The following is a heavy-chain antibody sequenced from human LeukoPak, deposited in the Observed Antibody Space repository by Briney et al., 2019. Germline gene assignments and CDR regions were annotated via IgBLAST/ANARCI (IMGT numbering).Heavy chain of an antibody. J-gene: IGHJ6*02. D-gene: IGHD6-19*01. Sequence: PSETLSLTCAVYGGSFSGYYWSWIRQPPGKGLEWIGEINHSGSTNYNPSLKSRVTISVDTSKNQFSLKLSSVAAADTAVYYCARGRGSSGPRGYGMDVWGQGTTVTVSS. CDR3: ARGRGSSGPRGYGMDV. CDR1: GGSFSGYY. V-gene: IGHV4-34*01. CDR2: INHSGST.